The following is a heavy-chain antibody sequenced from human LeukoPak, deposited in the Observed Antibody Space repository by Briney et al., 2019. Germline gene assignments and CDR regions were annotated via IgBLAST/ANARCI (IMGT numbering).Heavy chain of an antibody. CDR3: ARDLFSFYYGSSGYCDY. CDR2: ISSSGHNI. J-gene: IGHJ4*02. V-gene: IGHV3-11*01. Sequence: GGSLRLSCVASRFNFGDYYMNWFRQAPGRGLEWLSFISSSGHNILYTDSVKGRFTVTRDNAKKTVFLQMNSLRAEDTAVYYCARDLFSFYYGSSGYCDYWGPGTRVTVSS. D-gene: IGHD3-22*01. CDR1: RFNFGDYY.